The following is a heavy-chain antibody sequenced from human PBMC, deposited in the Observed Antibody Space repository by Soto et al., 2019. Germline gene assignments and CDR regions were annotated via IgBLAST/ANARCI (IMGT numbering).Heavy chain of an antibody. J-gene: IGHJ6*03. CDR1: GYTFTSYD. CDR3: ARGRLGVAARGRRYYYMDV. Sequence: GASVKVSCKASGYTFTSYDINWVRQATGQGLEWMGWMNPNSGNTGYAQKFQGRVTMTRNTSISTAYMELSSLRSEDTAVYYCARGRLGVAARGRRYYYMDVWGKGTTVTVSS. CDR2: MNPNSGNT. D-gene: IGHD2-15*01. V-gene: IGHV1-8*01.